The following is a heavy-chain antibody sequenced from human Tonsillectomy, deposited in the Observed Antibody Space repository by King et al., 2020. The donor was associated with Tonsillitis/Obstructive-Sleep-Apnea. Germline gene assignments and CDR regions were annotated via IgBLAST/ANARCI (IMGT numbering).Heavy chain of an antibody. Sequence: VQLQQWGAGLLKPSETLSLTCAVYGGSFSGYYWSWIRQPPGKGLEWIGEINHSGSTNYNPSLKSRVTISVDTSKNQFSLKLSSVTAADTAVYYCARGAPSDFWSGYYYYYYYYMDVWAKGPRSPSP. V-gene: IGHV4-34*01. CDR2: INHSGST. D-gene: IGHD3-3*01. CDR3: ARGAPSDFWSGYYYYYYYYMDV. J-gene: IGHJ6*03. CDR1: GGSFSGYY.